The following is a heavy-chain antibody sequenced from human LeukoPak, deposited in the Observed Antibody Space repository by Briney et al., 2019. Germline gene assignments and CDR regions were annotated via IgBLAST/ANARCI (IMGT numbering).Heavy chain of an antibody. CDR3: ARDFDY. CDR1: VFTVSRYY. J-gene: IGHJ4*02. CDR2: IKQDGSEK. Sequence: QPGGSLRLSCAASVFTVSRYYMSWVRQAPGKGLEWVANIKQDGSEKYYVDSVKGRFTISRDNAKNSLYLQMNSLRAEDTAVYYCARDFDYWGQGTLVTVSS. V-gene: IGHV3-7*01.